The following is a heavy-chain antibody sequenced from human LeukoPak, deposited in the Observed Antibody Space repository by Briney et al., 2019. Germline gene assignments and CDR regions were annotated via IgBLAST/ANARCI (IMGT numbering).Heavy chain of an antibody. Sequence: GGSLRLSCAASGFTFSNYWMTWVRQAPGKGLEWVANIKQDGSEKYYVDSVKGRFTISRDSAKNSLYLQMNSLRVEDTAVYYCARAGYSGYDWGIDYWGQGTLVTVSS. D-gene: IGHD5-12*01. J-gene: IGHJ4*02. CDR2: IKQDGSEK. V-gene: IGHV3-7*01. CDR1: GFTFSNYW. CDR3: ARAGYSGYDWGIDY.